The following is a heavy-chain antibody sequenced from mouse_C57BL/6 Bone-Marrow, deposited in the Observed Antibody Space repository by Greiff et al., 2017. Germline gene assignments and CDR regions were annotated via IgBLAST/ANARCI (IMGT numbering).Heavy chain of an antibody. CDR2: IDPENGDT. D-gene: IGHD6-1*01. CDR1: GFNIKDDY. J-gene: IGHJ3*01. V-gene: IGHV14-4*01. Sequence: VQLQQSGAELVRPGASVKLSCTASGFNIKDDYMHWVKQRPEQGLEWIGWIDPENGDTEYAPKFKGKATITADTSSNTASLQLSSLTSEDTAVYCCTDSQGWFAYWGQGTLVTVSA. CDR3: TDSQGWFAY.